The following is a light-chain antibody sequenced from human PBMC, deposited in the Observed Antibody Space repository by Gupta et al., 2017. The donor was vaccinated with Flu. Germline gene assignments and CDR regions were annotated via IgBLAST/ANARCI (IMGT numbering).Light chain of an antibody. CDR1: QSVLYSSSDKNY. CDR2: WAS. V-gene: IGKV4-1*01. Sequence: NCKSSQSVLYSSSDKNYLAWYQPKPGQPPKLLIYWASTRESGVPDRFSGGGSGTDFTLTISSLQAEDVAVYYCQQYDSTPPTFGQGTRLEIK. J-gene: IGKJ5*01. CDR3: QQYDSTPPT.